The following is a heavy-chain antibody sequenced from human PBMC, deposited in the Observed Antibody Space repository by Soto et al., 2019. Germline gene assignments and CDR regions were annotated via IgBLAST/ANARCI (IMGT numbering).Heavy chain of an antibody. CDR2: INPNSGGT. V-gene: IGHV1-2*02. Sequence: ASVKVSCKASGYTFTGYYMHWVRQAPGQGLEWMGWINPNSGGTNYAQKFQGRVTMTRDTSISTAYMELSRLRSDDTAVYYCARGRGVPYYYDSSGSSDAFDIWGQGTMVTVSS. J-gene: IGHJ3*02. CDR3: ARGRGVPYYYDSSGSSDAFDI. D-gene: IGHD3-22*01. CDR1: GYTFTGYY.